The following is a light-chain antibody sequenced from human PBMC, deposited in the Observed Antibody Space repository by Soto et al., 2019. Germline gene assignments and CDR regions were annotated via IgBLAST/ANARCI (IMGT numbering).Light chain of an antibody. V-gene: IGLV2-14*01. CDR2: EVS. CDR1: TSDVAVSNY. Sequence: QSALTQPASVSGSPGQSITISCTASTSDVAVSNYVSWYQQLPGKAPKLLIYEVSYRPSGVSNRFSGSKSGSTASLTISGLQAEDEADYYCSSYTSSNTILGGGTKLTVL. J-gene: IGLJ2*01. CDR3: SSYTSSNTI.